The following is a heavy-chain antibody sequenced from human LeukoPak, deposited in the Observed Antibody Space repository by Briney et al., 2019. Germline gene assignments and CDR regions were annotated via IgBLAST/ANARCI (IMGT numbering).Heavy chain of an antibody. CDR2: MNPTSGAT. Sequence: ASVKVSCKASGYPFTDYFRHWIRQTPGQGLEWVGWMNPTSGATKYAQKFQGRVTMTRDTSISTAYMELSGLRPDDTAVYYCAVAIQAAAIPAFDYWGQGTLVTVSS. D-gene: IGHD6-25*01. J-gene: IGHJ4*02. CDR1: GYPFTDYF. V-gene: IGHV1-2*02. CDR3: AVAIQAAAIPAFDY.